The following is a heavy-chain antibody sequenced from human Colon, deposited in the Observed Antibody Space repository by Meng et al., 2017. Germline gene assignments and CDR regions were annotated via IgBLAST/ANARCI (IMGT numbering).Heavy chain of an antibody. Sequence: QVQLQESGPGLVRPSETLSLTRTVSGASVSDTNYAWSWIRQPPGKGLEWIGYGSTNHNPSLKSRVTISVDTSKNQFSLTLNSVTAADTAVYYCARDNWGSLDYWGQGTLVTVSS. D-gene: IGHD7-27*01. CDR1: GASVSDTNYA. CDR3: ARDNWGSLDY. V-gene: IGHV4-61*01. J-gene: IGHJ4*02. CDR2: GST.